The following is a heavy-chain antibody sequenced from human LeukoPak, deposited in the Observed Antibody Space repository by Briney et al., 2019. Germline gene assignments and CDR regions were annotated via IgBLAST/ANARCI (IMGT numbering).Heavy chain of an antibody. J-gene: IGHJ4*02. Sequence: SVKVSCKASGGTFSSYAISWVRQAPGQGLEWMGRIIPILGTANYAQKFRGRVTITTDESTSTAYMELSSLRSEDTAVYYCARDYYDSSGYYPTTVYFDYWGQGTLVTVSS. CDR3: ARDYYDSSGYYPTTVYFDY. V-gene: IGHV1-69*05. CDR1: GGTFSSYA. CDR2: IIPILGTA. D-gene: IGHD3-22*01.